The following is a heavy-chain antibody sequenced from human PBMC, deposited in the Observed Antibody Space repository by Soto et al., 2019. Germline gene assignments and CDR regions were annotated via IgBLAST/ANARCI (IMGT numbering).Heavy chain of an antibody. CDR3: ARERYCSSTTCSKGAYYHYGMDV. D-gene: IGHD2-2*01. V-gene: IGHV1-18*01. CDR2: ISAYNGNT. CDR1: DYTFTSYG. Sequence: GASVKVSCKASDYTFTSYGISWVRQAPGQGLEWMGWISAYNGNTNYAQKFQGRVTMTTDASTSTAYMELRSLRSDDTAVYYCARERYCSSTTCSKGAYYHYGMDVWGQGTTVTVSS. J-gene: IGHJ6*02.